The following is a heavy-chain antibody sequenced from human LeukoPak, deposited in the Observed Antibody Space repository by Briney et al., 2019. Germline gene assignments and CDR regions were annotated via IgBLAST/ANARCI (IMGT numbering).Heavy chain of an antibody. CDR1: GFTFSSQN. V-gene: IGHV3-21*06. J-gene: IGHJ5*02. CDR2: ISTSGDST. Sequence: PGGSLRLSCAASGFTFSSQNMNWARQAPGKGLEWVAYISTSGDSTKYAGSVEGRFTISRDNAENSLYLLMNSLRVEDTAVYYCVKNGWLDHWGQGILVTVSS. D-gene: IGHD2-8*01. CDR3: VKNGWLDH.